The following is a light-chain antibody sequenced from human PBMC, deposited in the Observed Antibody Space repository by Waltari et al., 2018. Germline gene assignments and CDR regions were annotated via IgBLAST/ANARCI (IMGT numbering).Light chain of an antibody. CDR1: SSDVGGYNF. J-gene: IGLJ1*01. Sequence: QSALTQPASVSGSPGQSISISCTGTSSDVGGYNFVSWYQQHPGKAPQLMIYDVANRPSGVSNRLSGSKSGKTASLTISRLQAEDEADYYCSSYTSSSTRVFGTGTKVTVL. CDR3: SSYTSSSTRV. V-gene: IGLV2-14*03. CDR2: DVA.